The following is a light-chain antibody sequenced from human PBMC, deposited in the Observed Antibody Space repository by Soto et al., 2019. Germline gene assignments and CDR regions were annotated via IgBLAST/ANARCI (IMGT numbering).Light chain of an antibody. CDR1: QSISRS. J-gene: IGKJ2*01. CDR3: HQYNSWPPVT. Sequence: EIVLTQSPAILSVSPGERATLSCRASQSISRSLAWYQQKPGQAPRLLISDASTRATGIPARFSGSGSGTEFTLTISSLQSEDCALYYCHQYNSWPPVTFGQGTKVEIK. CDR2: DAS. V-gene: IGKV3-15*01.